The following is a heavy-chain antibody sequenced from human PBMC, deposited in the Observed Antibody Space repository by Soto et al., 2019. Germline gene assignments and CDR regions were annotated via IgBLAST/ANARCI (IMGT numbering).Heavy chain of an antibody. CDR1: GFTFSSYA. Sequence: EVQLLESGGGLVQPGGSLRLSCAASGFTFSSYAMSWVRQAPGKGLEWVSAISGSGGSTYYADSVKARFTTSRDNSKNTMYLQMTSLRAEDTAVYYCAKDGPPVYSSSWYVGAFDIWGQGTMVTVSS. J-gene: IGHJ3*02. CDR2: ISGSGGST. CDR3: AKDGPPVYSSSWYVGAFDI. D-gene: IGHD6-13*01. V-gene: IGHV3-23*01.